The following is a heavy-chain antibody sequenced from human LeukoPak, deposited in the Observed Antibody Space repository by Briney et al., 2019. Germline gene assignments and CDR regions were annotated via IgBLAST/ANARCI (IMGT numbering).Heavy chain of an antibody. D-gene: IGHD2-2*01. CDR3: ARLGVRVVPAAVFDY. V-gene: IGHV4-34*01. CDR1: GGSFSGYY. J-gene: IGHJ4*02. CDR2: INHSGST. Sequence: SETLSLTCAVSGGSFSGYYWSWIRQPPGKGLEWIGEINHSGSTNYNPSLKSRGTISVDTSKNQFSLKLSSVTAADTAVYYCARLGVRVVPAAVFDYWGQGTLVTVSS.